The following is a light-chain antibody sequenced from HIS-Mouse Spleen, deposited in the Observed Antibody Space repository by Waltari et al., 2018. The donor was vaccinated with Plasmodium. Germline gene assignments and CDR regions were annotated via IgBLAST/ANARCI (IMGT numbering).Light chain of an antibody. Sequence: SYELTQPPSVSVSPGQTARITCSGDALPKQYAYWYHQKQGQAPVLVIYKDSERPSGIPERFSGSSSGTTVTLTISGVQAEDEADYYCQSADSSGTYVVFGGGTKLTVL. CDR1: ALPKQY. CDR3: QSADSSGTYVV. V-gene: IGLV3-25*03. CDR2: KDS. J-gene: IGLJ2*01.